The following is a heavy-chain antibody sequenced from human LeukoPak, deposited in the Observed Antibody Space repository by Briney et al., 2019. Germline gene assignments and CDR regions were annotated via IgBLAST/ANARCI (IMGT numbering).Heavy chain of an antibody. V-gene: IGHV3-21*01. Sequence: GGSLRLSCAASGFTFSTSSMNWIRQAPGKGLEWVSGISSSSRDIYYADSVKGRFTISRDNAKNSLYLQMNSLRAEDTAVDYCGRVDTARASDYWGQGTLVTVSS. J-gene: IGHJ4*02. CDR1: GFTFSTSS. CDR2: ISSSSRDI. CDR3: GRVDTARASDY. D-gene: IGHD5-18*01.